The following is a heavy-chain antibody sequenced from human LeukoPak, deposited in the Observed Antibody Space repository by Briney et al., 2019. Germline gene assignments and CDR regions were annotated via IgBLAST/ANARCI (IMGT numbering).Heavy chain of an antibody. Sequence: GGSLRLSCAASGFNIGPYAMYWVRQGPGRGLEWVSVIKADGSGTFYSDSVRGRSTTSRDNSKNSLYLQMSSLTSDDTALYYCATWAFYHNLDVWGQGTTVAVSS. CDR3: ATWAFYHNLDV. CDR1: GFNIGPYA. V-gene: IGHV3-43*02. J-gene: IGHJ6*02. CDR2: IKADGSGT. D-gene: IGHD2/OR15-2a*01.